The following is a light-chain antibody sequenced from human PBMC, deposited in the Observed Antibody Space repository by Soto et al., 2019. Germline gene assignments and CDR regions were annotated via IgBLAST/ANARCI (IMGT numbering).Light chain of an antibody. V-gene: IGKV1-12*01. CDR3: QQADDLPLT. CDR1: QDISGY. Sequence: DIQMTQSPSSVSASVGDRVTITCRASQDISGYLTWYQQKPGKAPKLLIYAASTLQSGVPSRFSGSGTGTDFTLTISSLHPEDFATYYWQQADDLPLTFGPGTKVDSK. CDR2: AAS. J-gene: IGKJ3*01.